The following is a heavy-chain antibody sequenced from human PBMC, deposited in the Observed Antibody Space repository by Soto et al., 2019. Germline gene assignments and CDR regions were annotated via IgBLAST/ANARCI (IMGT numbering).Heavy chain of an antibody. D-gene: IGHD3-9*01. CDR3: AKVVKYDVLTGYYKGPDYYGMDV. CDR2: ISGSGGST. J-gene: IGHJ6*02. V-gene: IGHV3-23*01. Sequence: GGSLRLSCAASGFTSSIYSMNWVRQAPGKGLEWVSLISGSGGSTHYADSVEGRFTISRDNSKNTLYLEMDSLRAEDTAVYYCAKVVKYDVLTGYYKGPDYYGMDVWGQGTTVTVSS. CDR1: GFTSSIYS.